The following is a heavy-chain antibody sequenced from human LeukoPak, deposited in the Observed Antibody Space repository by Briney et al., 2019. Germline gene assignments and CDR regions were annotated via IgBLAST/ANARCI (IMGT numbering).Heavy chain of an antibody. CDR1: GGSFSGYY. CDR3: ARVSVVYGDPVGAFDI. D-gene: IGHD4-17*01. J-gene: IGHJ3*02. V-gene: IGHV4-34*12. Sequence: SETLSLTCAVYGGSFSGYYWSWIRQPPGKGLEWIGEIIHSGSTNYNPSLKSRVTISVHTSKNQFSLKLSSVTAADTAVYYCARVSVVYGDPVGAFDIWGQGTMVTVSS. CDR2: IIHSGST.